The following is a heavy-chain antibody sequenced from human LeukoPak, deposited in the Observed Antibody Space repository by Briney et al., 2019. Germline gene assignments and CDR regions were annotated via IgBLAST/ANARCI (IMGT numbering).Heavy chain of an antibody. Sequence: GGSLRLSCAGSGFTFSNYGMHWVRQAPGKGLEWVANIKQDGSEKYYVDSVKGRFTISRDNAKKSVNLQMNSLRAEDTAVYYCARVFGAMVRGVIARLSFDYWGLGTLVTVSS. D-gene: IGHD3-10*01. CDR2: IKQDGSEK. V-gene: IGHV3-7*03. CDR3: ARVFGAMVRGVIARLSFDY. J-gene: IGHJ4*02. CDR1: GFTFSNYG.